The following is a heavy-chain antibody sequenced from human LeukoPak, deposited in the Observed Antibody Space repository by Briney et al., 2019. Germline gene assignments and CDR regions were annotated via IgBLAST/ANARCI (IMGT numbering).Heavy chain of an antibody. D-gene: IGHD1-26*01. CDR1: DGSINGHY. CDR3: ARDRPSGSYEDSGAFDI. J-gene: IGHJ3*02. Sequence: SETLSLTCTVSDGSINGHYWSWIRQPPGKGLEWIGYIYYSGSPNYNPSLKSRVTISVDTSKNQFSLKLSSVTAADTAVYYCARDRPSGSYEDSGAFDIWGQGTLVTVSS. CDR2: IYYSGSP. V-gene: IGHV4-59*11.